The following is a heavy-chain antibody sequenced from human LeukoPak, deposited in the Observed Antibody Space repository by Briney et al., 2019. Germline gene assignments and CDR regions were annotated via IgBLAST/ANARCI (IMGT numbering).Heavy chain of an antibody. J-gene: IGHJ4*02. D-gene: IGHD1-26*01. V-gene: IGHV5-51*01. Sequence: GESLKISCKGSGYTFTTYWIGWVRQMPGKGLEWMGIIYPGDSDPRYSPSFQGQATISADTSISTAYLQWGSLKASDTAMYYCARFSVGGTYYPNYWGQGTLVSVSS. CDR3: ARFSVGGTYYPNY. CDR1: GYTFTTYW. CDR2: IYPGDSDP.